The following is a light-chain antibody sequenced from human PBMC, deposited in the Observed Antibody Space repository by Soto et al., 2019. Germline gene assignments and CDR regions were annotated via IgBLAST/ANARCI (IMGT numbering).Light chain of an antibody. CDR1: QSISSY. Sequence: DIQMTQSPSSLSASVGDRVTITCRASQSISSYLNWYQQKPGKAPKLLIYAASSLQSGVPSRFSGSGSGTDFTLTISSLQSEDFAVYYCQQYNNWPPAFGQGTKVDNK. CDR2: AAS. J-gene: IGKJ1*01. V-gene: IGKV1-39*01. CDR3: QQYNNWPPA.